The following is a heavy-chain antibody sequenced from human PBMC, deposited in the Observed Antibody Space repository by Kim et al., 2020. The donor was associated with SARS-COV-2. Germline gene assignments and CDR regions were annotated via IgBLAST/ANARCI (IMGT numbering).Heavy chain of an antibody. CDR2: IRSKANSYAT. Sequence: GGSLRLSCAASGFTFSGPAMHWVRQASGKGLEWVGRIRSKANSYATTYTASVKGRFTISRDDSKSTAYLQMNSLKTEDTAVYYCTSVPRTTSAFWDAFDIWGQGTMVTVSS. CDR1: GFTFSGPA. J-gene: IGHJ3*02. V-gene: IGHV3-73*01. CDR3: TSVPRTTSAFWDAFDI. D-gene: IGHD1-1*01.